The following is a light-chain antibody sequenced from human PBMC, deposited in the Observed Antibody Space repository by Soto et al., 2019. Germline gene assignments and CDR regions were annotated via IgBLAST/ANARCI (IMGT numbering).Light chain of an antibody. CDR3: ISKRSATTWV. Sequence: QSALTQPASVSGSPGQSITISCTGTSRDVGGYNYVSWHQQHPGKAPKVIITEVSNRPSGVSNRFSGSKSGNTASLTISGLQAEDEADYYCISKRSATTWVFGGGTKVTVL. CDR1: SRDVGGYNY. J-gene: IGLJ3*02. V-gene: IGLV2-14*01. CDR2: EVS.